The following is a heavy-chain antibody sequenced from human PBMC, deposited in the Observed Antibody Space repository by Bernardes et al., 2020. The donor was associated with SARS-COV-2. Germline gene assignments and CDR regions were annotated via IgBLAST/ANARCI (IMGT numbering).Heavy chain of an antibody. D-gene: IGHD3-10*01. V-gene: IGHV4-34*01. CDR1: GGSFSGYY. J-gene: IGHJ4*02. CDR3: ARYGSESYYFDY. Sequence: SETLSLTCAVYGGSFSGYYWRWIRQPPGKGLEWIGEINHSGRTNYNPSPKSQATISVDTSKNQFSLKLSAVTAADTAVYYCARYGSESYYFDYWGQGTLVTVSS. CDR2: INHSGRT.